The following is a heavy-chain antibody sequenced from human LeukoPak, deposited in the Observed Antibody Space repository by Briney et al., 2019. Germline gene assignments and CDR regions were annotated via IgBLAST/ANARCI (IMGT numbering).Heavy chain of an antibody. V-gene: IGHV4-39*01. CDR1: GGSLSSTTYY. Sequence: KPSETLSLTCTVSGGSLSSTTYYWSWIRQPPGKGLEWIASIHYSGSTYYNPSLKSRVTIAVDTSENQFSLKLSSVTAADTAVYYCARYVVYGSGKYYFDYWGQGTLVTVSS. CDR3: ARYVVYGSGKYYFDY. J-gene: IGHJ4*02. CDR2: IHYSGST. D-gene: IGHD3-10*01.